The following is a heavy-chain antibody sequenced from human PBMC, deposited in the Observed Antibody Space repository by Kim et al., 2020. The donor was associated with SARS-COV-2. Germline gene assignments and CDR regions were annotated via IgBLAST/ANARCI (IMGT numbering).Heavy chain of an antibody. CDR1: GHTLTELS. CDR3: ATGDYYYDSSGTFYYYYGMDV. CDR2: FDPEDGET. Sequence: ASVKVSCKVSGHTLTELSMHWVRQAPGKGLEWMGGFDPEDGETIYAQKFQGRVTMTEDTSTDTAYMELSSLRSEDTAVYYCATGDYYYDSSGTFYYYYGMDVWGQGTTVTVSS. V-gene: IGHV1-24*01. J-gene: IGHJ6*02. D-gene: IGHD3-22*01.